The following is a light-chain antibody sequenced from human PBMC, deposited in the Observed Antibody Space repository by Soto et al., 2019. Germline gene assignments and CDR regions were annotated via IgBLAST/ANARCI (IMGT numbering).Light chain of an antibody. CDR3: LQDHDDSWT. V-gene: IGKV1-6*01. CDR2: AAS. Sequence: IQMTQSPSSLSASVGDRVPITCRASQSISNWLAWYHQKPGKAPKVMIYAASTLQSGVPSRFRGSRSGTEFTLTVSSLQPEDFATYYCLQDHDDSWTFGQGTKVDIK. CDR1: QSISNW. J-gene: IGKJ1*01.